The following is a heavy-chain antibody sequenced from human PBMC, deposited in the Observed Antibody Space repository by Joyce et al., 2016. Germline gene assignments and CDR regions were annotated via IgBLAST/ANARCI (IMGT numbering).Heavy chain of an antibody. J-gene: IGHJ4*02. V-gene: IGHV5-51*01. CDR3: ARHQFGLGSYFIKGFDY. D-gene: IGHD2/OR15-2a*01. Sequence: EVQLVQSGAEVKEPGESLRISCRTSGYRFTNYWIAWVRQMPGRGLEWMGFVFPGTSETRFSPSFQGRVTISADKSTNTAYLHWASLKASDTAKYYCARHQFGLGSYFIKGFDYWGQGTLVTVSS. CDR1: GYRFTNYW. CDR2: VFPGTSET.